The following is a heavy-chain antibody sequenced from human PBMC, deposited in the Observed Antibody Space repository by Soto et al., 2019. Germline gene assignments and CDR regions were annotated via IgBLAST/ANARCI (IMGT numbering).Heavy chain of an antibody. CDR3: ARALHPSTVTTSYYYYYMDV. J-gene: IGHJ6*03. D-gene: IGHD4-17*01. CDR2: MNPNSGNT. CDR1: GYTFTSYD. Sequence: ASVKVSCKASGYTFTSYDINWVRQAIGQGLEWMGWMNPNSGNTGYAQKFQGRVTMTRNTSISTAYMELSSLRSEDTAVYYCARALHPSTVTTSYYYYYMDVWGKGTTVTVSS. V-gene: IGHV1-8*01.